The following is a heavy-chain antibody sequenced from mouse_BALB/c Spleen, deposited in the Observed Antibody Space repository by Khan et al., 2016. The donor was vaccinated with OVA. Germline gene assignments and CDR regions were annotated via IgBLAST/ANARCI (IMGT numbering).Heavy chain of an antibody. CDR1: GFTFSSYG. D-gene: IGHD6-1*01. V-gene: IGHV5-6-3*01. CDR3: ARMARTTN. Sequence: EVQVVESGGGLVQPGGSLKLSCAASGFTFSSYGMSWVRQTPDKRLELVATINSNGGSTYYPASVKGRFTISRDNAKNTLYLQMSSLKSEDTVMYYSARMARTTNWGQGTTLTVSS. J-gene: IGHJ2*01. CDR2: INSNGGST.